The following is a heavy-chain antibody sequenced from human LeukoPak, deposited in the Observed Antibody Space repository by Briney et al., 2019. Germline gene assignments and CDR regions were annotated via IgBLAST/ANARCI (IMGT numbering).Heavy chain of an antibody. J-gene: IGHJ5*02. Sequence: SETLSLTCTVSGGSISSSSYYWGWIRQPPGKGLECIGTIYLSGSTYYNPSLKSRVTISVDTSKNQFSLKLNSVTAADTAVYYCARIYSSSWFLNWFDPWGQGTLVTVSS. CDR1: GGSISSSSYY. CDR2: IYLSGST. CDR3: ARIYSSSWFLNWFDP. V-gene: IGHV4-39*07. D-gene: IGHD6-13*01.